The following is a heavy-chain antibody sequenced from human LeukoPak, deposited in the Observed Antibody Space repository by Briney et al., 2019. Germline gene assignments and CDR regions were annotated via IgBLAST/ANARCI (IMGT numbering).Heavy chain of an antibody. Sequence: GGSLRLSCATSGFPFSDFSMTWVRQAPGKGLEWISTTNSGGTTTYYAESVKGRFTISRDNFKNALYLQMSSLRVEDAAIYYCAKQSYARSLGEGGPGTLVTVSS. D-gene: IGHD3-10*02. V-gene: IGHV3-23*01. CDR3: AKQSYARSLGE. CDR1: GFPFSDFS. CDR2: TNSGGTTT. J-gene: IGHJ4*02.